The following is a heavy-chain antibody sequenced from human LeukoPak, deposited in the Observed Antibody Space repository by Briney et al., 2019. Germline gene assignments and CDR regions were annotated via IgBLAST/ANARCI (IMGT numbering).Heavy chain of an antibody. J-gene: IGHJ5*02. CDR2: IWYDGSNK. V-gene: IGHV3-33*01. CDR1: GFTFSSYG. D-gene: IGHD1-1*01. CDR3: ARELTTRRFDP. Sequence: PGGSLRLSCAASGFTFSSYGMHWVRQAPGKGLEWVAVIWYDGSNKYYADSVKGRFTISRDNSKNTLYLQMNSLRAEDTAVYYCARELTTRRFDPWGQGTLVTVSS.